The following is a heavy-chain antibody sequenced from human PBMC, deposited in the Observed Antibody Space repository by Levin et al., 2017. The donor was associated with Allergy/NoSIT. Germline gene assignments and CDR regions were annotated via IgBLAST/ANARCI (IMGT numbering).Heavy chain of an antibody. D-gene: IGHD3-10*01. CDR1: GYTFTGHY. Sequence: ASVKVSCTASGYTFTGHYIHWVRQAPGQGPEWMGWIDPNSGATNYAQKFQGRVTVTRDTSITTAYMDLSRLTSDDPAVYYCARGRGTTMVRGVIITFLDYWGQGTLVTVSS. CDR2: IDPNSGAT. V-gene: IGHV1-2*02. CDR3: ARGRGTTMVRGVIITFLDY. J-gene: IGHJ4*02.